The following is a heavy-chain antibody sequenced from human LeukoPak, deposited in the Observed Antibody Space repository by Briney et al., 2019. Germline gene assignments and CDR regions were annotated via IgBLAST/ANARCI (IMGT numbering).Heavy chain of an antibody. CDR1: GFTFSSYG. D-gene: IGHD3-9*01. Sequence: QPGGSLRLSCAASGFTFSSYGMHWVRQAPGKGLEWVAVIWYDGSNKYYADSVKGRFTISRDNSKNTLYLQMNSLRAGDTAVYYCARELKDYDILTGWSLGPWGQGTLVTVSS. CDR2: IWYDGSNK. V-gene: IGHV3-33*01. CDR3: ARELKDYDILTGWSLGP. J-gene: IGHJ5*02.